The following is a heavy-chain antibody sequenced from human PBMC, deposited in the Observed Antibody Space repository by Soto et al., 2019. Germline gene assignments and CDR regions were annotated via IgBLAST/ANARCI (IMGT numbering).Heavy chain of an antibody. CDR2: ISYDGSNK. CDR1: GFTFSSYG. D-gene: IGHD5-12*01. Sequence: GGSLRLSCAASGFTFSSYGMHWVRQAPGKGLEWVAVISYDGSNKYYADSVKGRFTISRDNSKNTLYLQMNSLRAEDTAVYYCAKDGYKYWGQGTLVTVSS. J-gene: IGHJ4*02. V-gene: IGHV3-30*18. CDR3: AKDGYKY.